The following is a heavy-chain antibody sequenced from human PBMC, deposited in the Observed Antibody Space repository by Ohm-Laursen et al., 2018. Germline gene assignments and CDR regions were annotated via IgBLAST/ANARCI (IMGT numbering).Heavy chain of an antibody. J-gene: IGHJ4*02. Sequence: SLRLSCAASGFTFSNYNMNWVRQVPGKGLEWVSLVSSSSTTIYYADSVKGRFTISRDNAKNSLFLQMNSLRAEDTAVYYCARRFDSWGQGTLVTVSP. V-gene: IGHV3-48*01. CDR3: ARRFDS. CDR2: VSSSSTTI. CDR1: GFTFSNYN.